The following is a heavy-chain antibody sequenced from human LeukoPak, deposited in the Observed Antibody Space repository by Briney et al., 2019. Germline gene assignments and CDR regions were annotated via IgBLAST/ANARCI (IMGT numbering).Heavy chain of an antibody. CDR1: GFTFSSYA. CDR2: IWYDGSNK. J-gene: IGHJ3*02. Sequence: GRSLRLSCAASGFTFSSYAMHWVRQAPGKGLEWVAVIWYDGSNKYYADSVKGRFTISRDNSKNTLYLQMNSLRAEDTVVYYCARERGAHSSSWPADAFDIWGQGTMVTVSS. CDR3: ARERGAHSSSWPADAFDI. D-gene: IGHD6-13*01. V-gene: IGHV3-33*08.